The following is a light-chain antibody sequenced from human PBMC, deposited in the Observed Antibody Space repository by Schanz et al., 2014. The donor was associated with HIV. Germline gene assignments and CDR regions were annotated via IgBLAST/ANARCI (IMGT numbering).Light chain of an antibody. CDR3: QQYNNYPLT. V-gene: IGKV3-20*01. Sequence: EIVLTQSPGSLSVSPGERATLSCRASQSISSRYLAWYQQKPGQAPRLLIYAASSRATGIPDRFSGSGSGTEFTLTISSLQPEDFATYYCQQYNNYPLTFGLGTKVAIK. J-gene: IGKJ1*01. CDR2: AAS. CDR1: QSISSRY.